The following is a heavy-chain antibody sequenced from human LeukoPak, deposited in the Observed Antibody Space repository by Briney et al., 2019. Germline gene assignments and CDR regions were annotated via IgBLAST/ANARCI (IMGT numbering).Heavy chain of an antibody. CDR2: ISYDGSNK. Sequence: GGSLRLSCAASGFTFSSYAMHWVRQAPGKGLEWVAVISYDGSNKYYADSVKGRFTISRDNSKNTLYPQMNSLRAEDTAVYYCARDSSSHAFDIWGQGTMVTVSS. D-gene: IGHD6-13*01. CDR3: ARDSSSHAFDI. V-gene: IGHV3-30*04. CDR1: GFTFSSYA. J-gene: IGHJ3*02.